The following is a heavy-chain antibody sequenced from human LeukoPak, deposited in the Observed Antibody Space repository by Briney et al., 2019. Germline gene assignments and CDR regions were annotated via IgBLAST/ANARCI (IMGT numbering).Heavy chain of an antibody. Sequence: ASVKVSFKASGYTFTGYYMHWVRHAPGQGLEWVGRINPNSGGTNYAQKFQGRATVTRDTSISTAYMELSRLRSDDTAVYYCARSRRDGYNYNYWGQGTLVTVSS. CDR3: ARSRRDGYNYNY. CDR2: INPNSGGT. D-gene: IGHD5-24*01. CDR1: GYTFTGYY. V-gene: IGHV1-2*06. J-gene: IGHJ4*02.